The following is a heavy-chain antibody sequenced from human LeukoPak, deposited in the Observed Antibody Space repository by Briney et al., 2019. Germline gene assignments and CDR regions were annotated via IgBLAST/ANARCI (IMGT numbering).Heavy chain of an antibody. CDR2: ISSSSSYI. CDR1: GFTFSSYS. D-gene: IGHD2-8*02. CDR3: ARVGVQAGGANDY. V-gene: IGHV3-21*01. Sequence: PGGSLRLSCAASGFTFSSYSMNWVRQAPGKGLEWVSSISSSSSYIYYADSVKGRFTISRDNAKNSLYLQMNSLRAEDTAVYYCARVGVQAGGANDYWGQGTLVTVSS. J-gene: IGHJ4*02.